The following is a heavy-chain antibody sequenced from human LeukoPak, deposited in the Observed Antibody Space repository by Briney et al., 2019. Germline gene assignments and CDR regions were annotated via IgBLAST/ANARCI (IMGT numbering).Heavy chain of an antibody. CDR2: ITNDGSST. Sequence: GGSLRLSCAASGLTFSSHWMHWVRQAPGKGLVWVSRITNDGSSTTYADSVKGRFTISRDNSKNTVYLQMNSLRAEDTAVYYCARGCGGGCQDAFDIWGQGTMVTVSS. J-gene: IGHJ3*02. D-gene: IGHD2-21*02. CDR3: ARGCGGGCQDAFDI. V-gene: IGHV3-74*01. CDR1: GLTFSSHW.